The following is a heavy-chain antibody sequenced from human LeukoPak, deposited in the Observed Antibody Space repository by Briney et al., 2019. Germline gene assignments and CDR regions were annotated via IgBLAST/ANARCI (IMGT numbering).Heavy chain of an antibody. CDR3: ARVDRYHFYLDV. J-gene: IGHJ6*03. CDR2: IMPLFNTP. V-gene: IGHV1-69*05. CDR1: GGTFSSYT. Sequence: SVKVSCKASGGTFSSYTITWVRQAPGQGLEWMGGIMPLFNTPNYAQQFQGRVTITTDESTSTAYMELSSLRFEDTVMYYCARVDRYHFYLDVWGKGTTVSVSS.